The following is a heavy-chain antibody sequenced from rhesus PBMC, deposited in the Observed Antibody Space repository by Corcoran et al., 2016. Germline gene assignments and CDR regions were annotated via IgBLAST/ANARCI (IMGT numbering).Heavy chain of an antibody. Sequence: QLQLQESGPGLVKPSETLSLTCAVSGGSISSNYWSWIRQPPGKGLEWIGRISGSGGSTDYNPSLKSRVTMSTATSKNQFSLKVSSLPAASTAVYYCARDLGGSGWYWGYFDYWGQGVLVTVSS. D-gene: IGHD6-31*01. V-gene: IGHV4-173*01. CDR1: GGSISSNY. CDR2: ISGSGGST. J-gene: IGHJ4*01. CDR3: ARDLGGSGWYWGYFDY.